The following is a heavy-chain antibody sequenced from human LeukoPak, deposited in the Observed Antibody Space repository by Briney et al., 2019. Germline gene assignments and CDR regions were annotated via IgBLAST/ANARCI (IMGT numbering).Heavy chain of an antibody. CDR1: GFTFSSYW. Sequence: PGGSMRLSCAASGFTFSSYWMSWVRQAPGKGLEWVANIKQDGSEKYYVDSVKGRFTISRDNAKNSLYLQMNSLRAEDTAVYYCARDDKIYSSSWFYYFDYWGQGTLVTVSS. J-gene: IGHJ4*02. V-gene: IGHV3-7*01. D-gene: IGHD6-13*01. CDR2: IKQDGSEK. CDR3: ARDDKIYSSSWFYYFDY.